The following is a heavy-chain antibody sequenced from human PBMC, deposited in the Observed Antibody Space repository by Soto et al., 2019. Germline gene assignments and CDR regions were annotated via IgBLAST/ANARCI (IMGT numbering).Heavy chain of an antibody. V-gene: IGHV1-18*01. CDR2: ISAYNGNT. D-gene: IGHD1-1*01. CDR1: GYSLTIYG. CDR3: ARDSELEPDGLDP. Sequence: GESRKMSCSGSGYSLTIYGISWVRQAPGQGLEWMGWISAYNGNTNYAQKLQGRVAMTTDTSTSTAYMELRSLRSDDTAVYYCARDSELEPDGLDPWGPGTLVPVSP. J-gene: IGHJ5*02.